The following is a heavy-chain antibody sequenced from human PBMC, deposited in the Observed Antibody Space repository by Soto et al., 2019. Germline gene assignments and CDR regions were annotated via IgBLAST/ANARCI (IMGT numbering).Heavy chain of an antibody. Sequence: QVQLVQSGAEVKKPGSSVKVSCKASGGTFSSYAISWVRQAPGKGLEWMGGIIPIFGTENYAQKFQGRVTITADESKSTAYRELSSLRSEDTAVYYCARGVHGGYDEPGLDYWGQGTLVTVSS. CDR3: ARGVHGGYDEPGLDY. CDR1: GGTFSSYA. CDR2: IIPIFGTE. J-gene: IGHJ4*02. D-gene: IGHD5-12*01. V-gene: IGHV1-69*01.